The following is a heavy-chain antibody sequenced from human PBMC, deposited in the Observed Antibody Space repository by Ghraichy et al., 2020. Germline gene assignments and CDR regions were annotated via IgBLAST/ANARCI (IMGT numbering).Heavy chain of an antibody. Sequence: GESLNISCAASGFTFSSYAMSWVRQAPGKGLEWVSDISGSGSRTYYADSVKGRFTVSRDNSKNTLYLQMNSLRAEDTAVYYCAKGAYCGGDCYTEYFQHWGQGTLVTVSS. V-gene: IGHV3-23*01. CDR3: AKGAYCGGDCYTEYFQH. CDR2: ISGSGSRT. CDR1: GFTFSSYA. J-gene: IGHJ1*01. D-gene: IGHD2-21*02.